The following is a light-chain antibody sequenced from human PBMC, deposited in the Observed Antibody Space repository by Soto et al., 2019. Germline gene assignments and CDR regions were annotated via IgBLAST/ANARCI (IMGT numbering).Light chain of an antibody. V-gene: IGLV4-69*01. CDR1: SGHSNYA. CDR3: QTWGTGIWV. CDR2: LNSDGSH. J-gene: IGLJ2*01. Sequence: QSVLTQSPSASASLGASVKLTCTLSSGHSNYAITWHQQQPEKGPRYLMKLNSDGSHTKGDGIPDRFSGSSSGAERHLTISSLQSDDEADYYCQTWGTGIWVFGGGTKVTVL.